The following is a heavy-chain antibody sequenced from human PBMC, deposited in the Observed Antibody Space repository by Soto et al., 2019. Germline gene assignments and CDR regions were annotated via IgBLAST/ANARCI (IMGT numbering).Heavy chain of an antibody. CDR1: GYSFTSYW. CDR3: ARRVRGVIQTHNWFDP. CDR2: IDPSDSYT. Sequence: GESLKISCKGSGYSFTSYWISWVRQMPGKGLEWMGRIDPSDSYTNYSPSFQGHVTISADKSISTAYLQWSSLKASDTAMYYCARRVRGVIQTHNWFDPWGQGTLVTVSS. V-gene: IGHV5-10-1*01. J-gene: IGHJ5*02. D-gene: IGHD3-10*01.